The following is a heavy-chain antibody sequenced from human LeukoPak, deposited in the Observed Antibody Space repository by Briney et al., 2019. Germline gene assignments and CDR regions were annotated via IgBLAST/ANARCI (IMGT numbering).Heavy chain of an antibody. Sequence: PGGSLRLSCAASGFTFSSYEMNWVRQAPGKGLEWVSYISCSGSTIYYADSVKGRFTISRDNAKNSLYLQMNSLRAEDTAVYYCARDWIAVAGTHYYYGMDVWGKGTTVTVSS. D-gene: IGHD6-19*01. CDR3: ARDWIAVAGTHYYYGMDV. CDR2: ISCSGSTI. CDR1: GFTFSSYE. V-gene: IGHV3-48*03. J-gene: IGHJ6*04.